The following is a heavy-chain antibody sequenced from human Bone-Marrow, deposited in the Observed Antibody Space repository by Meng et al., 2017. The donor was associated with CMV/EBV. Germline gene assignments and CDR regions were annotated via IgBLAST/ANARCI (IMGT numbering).Heavy chain of an antibody. Sequence: GESLKISCTASGFTFGDYAMSWVRQAPGKGLEWVSAISGSGGSTYYADSVKGRFTISRDNSKNTLYLQMNSLRAEDTAVYYCAKVWGGYCSGITCYSPYYYYGMDVWGQGTTVTVSS. D-gene: IGHD2-2*02. CDR1: GFTFGDYA. J-gene: IGHJ6*02. V-gene: IGHV3-23*01. CDR3: AKVWGGYCSGITCYSPYYYYGMDV. CDR2: ISGSGGST.